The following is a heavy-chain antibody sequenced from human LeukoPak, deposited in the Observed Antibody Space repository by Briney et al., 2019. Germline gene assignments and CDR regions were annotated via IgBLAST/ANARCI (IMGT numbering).Heavy chain of an antibody. CDR3: ARVGFGEFLLSRKYYYYMEV. Sequence: GGSLRLSCVASGFTFSSYAMHWVRQTPGKGLEYVSGINSNGGSTHYANSVKGRFTISRDNSKHTLYLQMGSLRAEDAAVYYCARVGFGEFLLSRKYYYYMEVWGKGTTVTVSS. J-gene: IGHJ6*03. CDR2: INSNGGST. V-gene: IGHV3-64*01. D-gene: IGHD3-10*01. CDR1: GFTFSSYA.